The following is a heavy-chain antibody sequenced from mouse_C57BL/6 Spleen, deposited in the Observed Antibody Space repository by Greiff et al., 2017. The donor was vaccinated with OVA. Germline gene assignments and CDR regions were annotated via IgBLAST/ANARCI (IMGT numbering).Heavy chain of an antibody. D-gene: IGHD2-5*01. CDR1: GYTFTDYY. J-gene: IGHJ4*01. V-gene: IGHV1-26*01. CDR2: INPNNGGT. CDR3: ARGSNQGAMDY. Sequence: EVQLQQSGPELVKPGASVKISCKASGYTFTDYYMNWVKQSHGKSLEWIGDINPNNGGTSYNQKFKGKATLTVDKSSSTAYMELRSLTSEDSAVYYCARGSNQGAMDYWGQGTSVTVSS.